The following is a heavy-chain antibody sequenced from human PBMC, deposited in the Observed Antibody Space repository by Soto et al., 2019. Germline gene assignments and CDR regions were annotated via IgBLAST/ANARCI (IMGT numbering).Heavy chain of an antibody. CDR3: ARHYNSGSYPLDC. V-gene: IGHV4-59*08. CDR1: GGSVSGYY. J-gene: IGHJ4*02. CDR2: IHYSGST. Sequence: PPETLSLTCTVSGGSVSGYYWGWIRQPPGRGLEYIGHIHYSGSTNYNPSLKSRVTMSVDASRNQFSLKLNSVTAADTAVYFCARHYNSGSYPLDCWGQGTLVTVSS. D-gene: IGHD3-10*01.